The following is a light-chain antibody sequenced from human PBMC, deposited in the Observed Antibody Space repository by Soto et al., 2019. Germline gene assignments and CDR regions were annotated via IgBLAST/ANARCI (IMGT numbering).Light chain of an antibody. CDR1: QSVNYY. CDR3: QQRSHGLT. CDR2: DAS. Sequence: NVLTESPASLSWSSVYIATLSCRASQSVNYYVAWYQQRPGQAPRLLIYDASNRAPGIPDRFSGSGSGTGFTLTISSLEPEDFAVYYCQQRSHGLTFGGGTKVDI. V-gene: IGKV3-11*01. J-gene: IGKJ4*01.